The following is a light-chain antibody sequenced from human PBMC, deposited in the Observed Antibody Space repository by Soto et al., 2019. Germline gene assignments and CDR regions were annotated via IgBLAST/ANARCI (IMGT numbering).Light chain of an antibody. CDR3: SSYTIRSTLGV. Sequence: QSVLTQPASVSGSPGQSITISCTGTNSDIGGYNYVSWYQQHPGKAPTLMIYDVSNRPSGVSYRFSGSKSGNTASLTISGLQAEDEADYYCSSYTIRSTLGVFGGGTKVTVL. CDR2: DVS. CDR1: NSDIGGYNY. J-gene: IGLJ2*01. V-gene: IGLV2-14*03.